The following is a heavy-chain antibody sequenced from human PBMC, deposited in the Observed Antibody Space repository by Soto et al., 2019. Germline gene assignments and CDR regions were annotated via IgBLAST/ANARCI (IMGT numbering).Heavy chain of an antibody. D-gene: IGHD4-17*01. J-gene: IGHJ6*02. CDR2: IYYSGST. Sequence: QVQLQESGPGLVKPSQTLSLTCTVSGGSISSGGYYWSWIRQHPGKGLEWIGYIYYSGSTYYKPSLKSRVTIAVDTSTNHCSLNLSSVTPADTAVYYCAREPHDYGDYSYYGMDVWGQGTTVTVSS. CDR3: AREPHDYGDYSYYGMDV. V-gene: IGHV4-31*03. CDR1: GGSISSGGYY.